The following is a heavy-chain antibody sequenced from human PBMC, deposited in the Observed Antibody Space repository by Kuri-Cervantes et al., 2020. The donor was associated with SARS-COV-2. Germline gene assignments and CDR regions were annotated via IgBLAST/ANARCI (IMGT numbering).Heavy chain of an antibody. CDR2: IKSKTDGGTT. Sequence: ETLSLTCAASGFTFSNAWMNWVRQAPGKGLEWVGRIKSKTDGGTTDYAAPVKGRFTISRDDSKNTLYLQMNSLKTEDTAVYYCTTVGTGYSYGFDYYGMDAWGQGTTVTVSS. CDR3: TTVGTGYSYGFDYYGMDA. D-gene: IGHD5-18*01. V-gene: IGHV3-15*07. J-gene: IGHJ6*02. CDR1: GFTFSNAW.